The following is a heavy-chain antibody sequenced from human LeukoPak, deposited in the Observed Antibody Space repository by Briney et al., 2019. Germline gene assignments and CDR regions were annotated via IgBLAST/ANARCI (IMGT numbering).Heavy chain of an antibody. CDR3: ARGLEWLTRRHTWFDP. J-gene: IGHJ5*02. D-gene: IGHD3-3*01. CDR2: ISAYNGNT. CDR1: GYTFTCYD. Sequence: ASVKVSCKASGYTFTCYDINWVRQATGQGLEWMGWISAYNGNTNYAQKLQGRVTMTTDTSTSTAYMELRSLRSDDTAVYYCARGLEWLTRRHTWFDPWGQGTLVTVSS. V-gene: IGHV1-18*01.